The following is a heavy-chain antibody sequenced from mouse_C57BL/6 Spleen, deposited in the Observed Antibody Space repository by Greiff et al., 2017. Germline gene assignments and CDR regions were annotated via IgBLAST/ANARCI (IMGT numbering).Heavy chain of an antibody. D-gene: IGHD2-2*01. J-gene: IGHJ2*01. CDR2: ISDGGSYT. CDR3: AREGLPNYFDY. CDR1: GFTFSSYA. Sequence: EVMLVESGGGLVKPGGSLKLSCAASGFTFSSYAMSWVRQTPEKRLEWVATISDGGSYTYYPDNVKGRFTISRDNAKNNLYLQMSHLKSEDTAMYYCAREGLPNYFDYWGQGTTLTVSS. V-gene: IGHV5-4*01.